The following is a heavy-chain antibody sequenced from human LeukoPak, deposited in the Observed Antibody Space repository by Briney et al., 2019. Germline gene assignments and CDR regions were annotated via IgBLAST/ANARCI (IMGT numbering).Heavy chain of an antibody. V-gene: IGHV1-46*01. D-gene: IGHD6-19*01. CDR2: INPTGDST. Sequence: ASVKVSCKASGYTFTNYYIHWVRQAPGQGLEWMGIINPTGDSTSYAQKFQARVTMTRDTSTNTVYMELSSLRSEDTAVYYCARAGYSSGWYYWGQGTLVTVSS. CDR3: ARAGYSSGWYY. CDR1: GYTFTNYY. J-gene: IGHJ4*02.